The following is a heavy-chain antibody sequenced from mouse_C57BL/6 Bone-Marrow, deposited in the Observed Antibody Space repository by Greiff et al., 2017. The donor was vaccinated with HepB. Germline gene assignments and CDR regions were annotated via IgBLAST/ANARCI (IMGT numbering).Heavy chain of an antibody. CDR3: ARSIRAWFAY. Sequence: QVQLQQPGAELVKPGASVKLSCKASGYTFTSYWMHWVKQRPGQGLEWIGMIHPNSGSTNYNEKFKSKATLTVDKSSSTASMQLSRLTSEDSAVYYCARSIRAWFAYWGQGTRVTVSA. V-gene: IGHV1-64*01. J-gene: IGHJ3*01. CDR2: IHPNSGST. CDR1: GYTFTSYW.